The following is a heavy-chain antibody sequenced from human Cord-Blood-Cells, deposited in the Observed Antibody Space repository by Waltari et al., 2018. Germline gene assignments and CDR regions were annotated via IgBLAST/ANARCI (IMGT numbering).Heavy chain of an antibody. J-gene: IGHJ4*02. CDR1: GFSLSTSGVG. Sequence: QIPLKESGPTLVKPTQTLTLTCTSPGFSLSTSGVGVGWIRPPPGRALEWHVLIYWNDDKRYSPSLKSRLTITKDTSKNQVVLTMTNMDPVDTATYYCAHRSTVTTAYYFDYWGQGTLVTVSS. CDR2: IYWNDDK. CDR3: AHRSTVTTAYYFDY. V-gene: IGHV2-5*01. D-gene: IGHD4-17*01.